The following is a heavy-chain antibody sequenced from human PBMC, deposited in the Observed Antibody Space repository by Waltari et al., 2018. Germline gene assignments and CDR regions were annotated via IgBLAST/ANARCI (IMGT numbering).Heavy chain of an antibody. Sequence: HVQLQESGPGLVTPSDPLSLTRSVSGGSISSGRYHWSWIRQPAGKGLEWIGYIYTSGSTNYNPSLKSRVTISVDTSKNQFSLKLSSVTAADTAVYYCGRGQPQEGDYWGQGTLVTVSS. V-gene: IGHV4-61*09. CDR3: GRGQPQEGDY. J-gene: IGHJ4*02. CDR2: IYTSGST. D-gene: IGHD2-2*01. CDR1: GGSISSGRYH.